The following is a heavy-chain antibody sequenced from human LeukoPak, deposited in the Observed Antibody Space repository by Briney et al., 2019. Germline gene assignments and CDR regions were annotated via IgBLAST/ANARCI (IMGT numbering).Heavy chain of an antibody. Sequence: PGGSLRLSCAASGFTFSSYGIHWVRQAPGKGVEWVAVIWYDGSNKYYADSVKGRFTISRDNSKNTLYLQMSSLRAEDTAVYYCARSDYYDSSGYYVDLFDYWGQGTLVTVSS. CDR1: GFTFSSYG. CDR3: ARSDYYDSSGYYVDLFDY. V-gene: IGHV3-33*01. D-gene: IGHD3-22*01. J-gene: IGHJ4*02. CDR2: IWYDGSNK.